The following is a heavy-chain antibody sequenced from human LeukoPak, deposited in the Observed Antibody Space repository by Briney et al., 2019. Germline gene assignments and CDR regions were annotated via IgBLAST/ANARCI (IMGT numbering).Heavy chain of an antibody. D-gene: IGHD1-26*01. CDR1: GGSISSGSYY. V-gene: IGHV4-61*02. CDR3: ARAGDSGSYYYFDY. Sequence: SQTLSLTXTVSGGSISSGSYYWSCIRQPAGKGLEWIGRIYTSGSTNYNPSLKSRVTISVDTSKNQFSLKLSSVTAADTAVYYCARAGDSGSYYYFDYWGQGTLVTVSS. CDR2: IYTSGST. J-gene: IGHJ4*02.